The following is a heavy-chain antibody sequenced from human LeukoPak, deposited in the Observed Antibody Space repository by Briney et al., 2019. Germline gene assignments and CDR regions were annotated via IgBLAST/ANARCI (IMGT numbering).Heavy chain of an antibody. D-gene: IGHD4/OR15-4a*01. V-gene: IGHV3-30-3*01. J-gene: IGHJ4*02. CDR3: ARGTMADDALDY. Sequence: PGGSLRLSCAASGFTFSSYAMHWVRQAPGKGLEWVAVISYDGSNKYYADSVKGRFTISRDNSKNTLYLQMNSLRAEDTAVYYHARGTMADDALDYWGQGTLVTVSS. CDR1: GFTFSSYA. CDR2: ISYDGSNK.